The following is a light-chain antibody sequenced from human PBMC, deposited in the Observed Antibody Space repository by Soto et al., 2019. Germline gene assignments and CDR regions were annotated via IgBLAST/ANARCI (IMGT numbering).Light chain of an antibody. CDR1: QNINDW. CDR2: DAF. CDR3: QHFNTYPWT. Sequence: DIQMTQSPSTVSASVGDRVTITCRASQNINDWLAWYQQKPGKAPKLLISDAFNLASGVPSSFSGSRSGTEFTLTISSLQPDDSATYYCQHFNTYPWTFGQGTRVEIK. J-gene: IGKJ1*01. V-gene: IGKV1-5*01.